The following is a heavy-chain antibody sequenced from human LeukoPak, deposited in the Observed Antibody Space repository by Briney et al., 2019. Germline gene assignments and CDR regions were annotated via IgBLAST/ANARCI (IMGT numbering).Heavy chain of an antibody. J-gene: IGHJ4*02. Sequence: SETLSLTCAVYGGSFSGYYWSWIRLPPGKGLEWIGVINHSGSTNYNPSLKSRVTISVDTSKNQFSLKLSSVTAADTAVYYCAREVRWGYYGSGSYYKPSPYFDYWGQGTLVTVSS. CDR3: AREVRWGYYGSGSYYKPSPYFDY. CDR2: INHSGST. D-gene: IGHD3-10*01. CDR1: GGSFSGYY. V-gene: IGHV4-34*01.